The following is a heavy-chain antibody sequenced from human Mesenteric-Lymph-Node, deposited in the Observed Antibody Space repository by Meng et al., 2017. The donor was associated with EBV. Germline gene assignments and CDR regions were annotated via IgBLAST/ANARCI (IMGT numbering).Heavy chain of an antibody. CDR3: ARGGGIVGATFRY. Sequence: QVQLQQGGAGLVKPLEXLSPTCAVYGGALSGHYWNWIRQPPGKGLEWIGEINHSGSTNYNPSLKSRVTISVDTSKNQFSLKLTSVTAADTAVYYCARGGGIVGATFRYWGQGTLVTVSS. CDR1: GGALSGHY. CDR2: INHSGST. J-gene: IGHJ4*02. V-gene: IGHV4-34*01. D-gene: IGHD1-26*01.